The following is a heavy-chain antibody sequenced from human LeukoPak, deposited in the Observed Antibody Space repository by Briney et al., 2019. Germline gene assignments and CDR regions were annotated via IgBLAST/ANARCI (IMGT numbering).Heavy chain of an antibody. CDR3: ATSSGWSQYYFDY. D-gene: IGHD6-19*01. CDR2: INPNRGGT. Sequence: GASVKVSCKASGYTFTGYYMHWVRQAPGQGLEWMGWINPNRGGTNYAQKFQGRVTMTRDTSISTAYMELSRLRSDDTAVYYCATSSGWSQYYFDYWGQGTLVTVSS. CDR1: GYTFTGYY. V-gene: IGHV1-2*02. J-gene: IGHJ4*02.